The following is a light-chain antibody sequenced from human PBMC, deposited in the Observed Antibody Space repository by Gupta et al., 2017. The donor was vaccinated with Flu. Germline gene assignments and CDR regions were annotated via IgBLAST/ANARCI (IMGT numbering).Light chain of an antibody. CDR2: DDH. J-gene: IGLJ1*01. V-gene: IGLV3-21*02. CDR1: NMESNR. Sequence: SYVLTQPPSVSVASGAPARVTCVGDNMESNRVHGYQQKPGQAPVLVVYDDHYRPSGITERISGSNSGNTATLTISGVEAGDEADYYCQVWDSGSDDFVFGTETKVTVL. CDR3: QVWDSGSDDFV.